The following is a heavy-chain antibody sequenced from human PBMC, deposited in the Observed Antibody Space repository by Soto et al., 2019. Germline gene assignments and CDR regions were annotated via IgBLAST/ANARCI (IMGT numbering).Heavy chain of an antibody. CDR1: GFTFSSYG. CDR2: IWYDGSNK. V-gene: IGHV3-33*01. D-gene: IGHD2-15*01. J-gene: IGHJ6*02. Sequence: GGSLRLSCAASGFTFSSYGMHWVRQAPGKGLEWVAVIWYDGSNKYYADSVKGRFTISRDNSKNTLYLQMNSLRAEDTAVYYCARVECSGGSCYTSYYYYGMDVWGQGTTVTVSS. CDR3: ARVECSGGSCYTSYYYYGMDV.